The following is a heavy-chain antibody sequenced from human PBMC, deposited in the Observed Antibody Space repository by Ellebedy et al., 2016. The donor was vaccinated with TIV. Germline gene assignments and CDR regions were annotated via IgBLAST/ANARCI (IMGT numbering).Heavy chain of an antibody. J-gene: IGHJ4*02. Sequence: MPSETLSLTCTVSGGSISSRTYYWGWIRQPPGKGLEWIGTIYYSGITYYNPSLKSRVTISVDTSKNQFSLNLTSVTAADTAVYYCSRDRNMLRGVVAYWGQGTLVTVSS. CDR1: GGSISSRTYY. V-gene: IGHV4-39*07. CDR3: SRDRNMLRGVVAY. CDR2: IYYSGIT. D-gene: IGHD3-10*01.